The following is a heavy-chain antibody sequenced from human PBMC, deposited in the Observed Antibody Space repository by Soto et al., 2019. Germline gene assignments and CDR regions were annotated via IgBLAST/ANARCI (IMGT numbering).Heavy chain of an antibody. Sequence: EVQLLESGGGLVQPGGSLRLSCAASGFSFSNYVMGWVRQAPGMGLEWVSVISYSGDSTYYADSVKGRLTISRDNSKNTLYLQMNSLRAEDTAVYYCARRVYCSSTSCTYYFDYWGQGTLVTFSS. V-gene: IGHV3-23*01. J-gene: IGHJ4*02. D-gene: IGHD2-2*01. CDR2: ISYSGDST. CDR3: ARRVYCSSTSCTYYFDY. CDR1: GFSFSNYV.